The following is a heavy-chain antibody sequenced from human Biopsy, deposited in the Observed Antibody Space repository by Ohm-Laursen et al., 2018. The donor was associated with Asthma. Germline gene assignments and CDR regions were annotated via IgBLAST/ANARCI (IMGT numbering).Heavy chain of an antibody. CDR2: IWYDGSNK. CDR3: AKESGSNYAFDI. J-gene: IGHJ3*02. D-gene: IGHD1-1*01. Sequence: SLRLSCAASGFTFSSYGMHWVRQAPGKGLEWVAIIWYDGSNKYYADSVKGRFTISRDNSKNTLYLQMNSLRAEDTAVYYCAKESGSNYAFDIWGQGTMVTVSS. CDR1: GFTFSSYG. V-gene: IGHV3-30*02.